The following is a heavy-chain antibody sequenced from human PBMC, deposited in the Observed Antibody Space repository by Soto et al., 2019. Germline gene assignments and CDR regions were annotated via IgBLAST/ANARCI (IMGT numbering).Heavy chain of an antibody. V-gene: IGHV4-31*03. J-gene: IGHJ4*02. CDR1: AGSLSSGGYY. CDR2: IYYSGST. CDR3: ARDHYYGSGSYDY. D-gene: IGHD3-10*01. Sequence: PSETLSLTCTVSAGSLSSGGYYWSWIRQTPGKGLEWIGYIYYSGSTYYNPSLKSRVTISVDTSKNEFSLKLSSVTAAYTAVSYCARDHYYGSGSYDYWGQGTLVTVS.